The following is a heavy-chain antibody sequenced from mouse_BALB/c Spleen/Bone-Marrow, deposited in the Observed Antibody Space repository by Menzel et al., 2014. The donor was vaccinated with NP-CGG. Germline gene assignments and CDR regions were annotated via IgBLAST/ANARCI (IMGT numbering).Heavy chain of an antibody. V-gene: IGHV1S81*02. CDR1: GYTFTSYW. CDR3: AREDILYAMDY. J-gene: IGHJ4*01. Sequence: AHLVESGAELVKPGASVKLSCKASGYTFTSYWMHWVKQRPGQGLEWIGEINPSNGRTNYNEKFKSKATLTVDKSSSTAYMQLSSLTSEDSAVYYCAREDILYAMDYWGQGTSGTVSS. CDR2: INPSNGRT.